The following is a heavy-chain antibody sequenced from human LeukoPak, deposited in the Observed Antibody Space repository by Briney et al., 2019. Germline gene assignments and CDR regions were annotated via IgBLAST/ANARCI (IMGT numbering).Heavy chain of an antibody. J-gene: IGHJ4*02. D-gene: IGHD6-6*01. CDR1: GGTFSSYA. Sequence: VASVKVSCKASGGTFSSYAISWVRQAPGQGLEWMGGIIPIFGTANYAQEFQGRVTITADESTSTAYMELSSLRSEDTAVYYCARGFGAARAVGAFDYWGQGTLVTVSS. V-gene: IGHV1-69*13. CDR3: ARGFGAARAVGAFDY. CDR2: IIPIFGTA.